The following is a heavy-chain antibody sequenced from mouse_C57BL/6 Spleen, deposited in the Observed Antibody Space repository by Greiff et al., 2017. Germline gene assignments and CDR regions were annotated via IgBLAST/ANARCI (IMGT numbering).Heavy chain of an antibody. J-gene: IGHJ3*01. D-gene: IGHD2-4*01. Sequence: QVQLQQPGAELVRPGTSVKLSCKASGYTFTSYWMPWVKQRPGQGLEWIGVIDPSDSYTNYNQKFKGKATLTVDTSSRTAYMRLSSLTSEDSAVYYCARVDDYDESAWFAYWGQGTLVTVSA. V-gene: IGHV1-59*01. CDR2: IDPSDSYT. CDR1: GYTFTSYW. CDR3: ARVDDYDESAWFAY.